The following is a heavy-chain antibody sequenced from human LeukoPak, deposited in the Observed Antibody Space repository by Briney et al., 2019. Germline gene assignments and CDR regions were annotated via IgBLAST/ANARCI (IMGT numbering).Heavy chain of an antibody. V-gene: IGHV1-24*01. CDR3: ARELGYCSGGSCSEIYDAFDI. J-gene: IGHJ3*02. Sequence: GASVKVSCKVSGYTLTELSMHWVRQAPGKGLEWMGGFDPEDGETIYAQKFQGRVTMTEDTSTDTAYMELSSLRSEDTAVYYCARELGYCSGGSCSEIYDAFDIWGQGTMVTVSS. CDR2: FDPEDGET. CDR1: GYTLTELS. D-gene: IGHD2-15*01.